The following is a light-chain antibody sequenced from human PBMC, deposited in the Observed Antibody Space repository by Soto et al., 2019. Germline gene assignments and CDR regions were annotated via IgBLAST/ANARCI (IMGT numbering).Light chain of an antibody. Sequence: DIVMTQSPDSLAVSLGERATINCKSSQSVLYSSNNKNYLAWYQQKPGQPPKLLIYWASTRESGVPDRFSGSASVTDFTLTISSLQDEDVAVYYCQQYYSTPWTFGQGTKVDIK. CDR1: QSVLYSSNNKNY. J-gene: IGKJ1*01. CDR2: WAS. CDR3: QQYYSTPWT. V-gene: IGKV4-1*01.